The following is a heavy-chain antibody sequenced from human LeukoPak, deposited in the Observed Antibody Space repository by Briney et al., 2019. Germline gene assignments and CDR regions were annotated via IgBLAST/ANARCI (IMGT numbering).Heavy chain of an antibody. Sequence: GGSLRLSCVGSGYTFSSHAMSWVRQAPEKGLEWVSGIYESGQTTHYADSVRGRFSISRDNSKNTLYLQMDSLRGEDTAIYYCAKDYRIGYSDHFDYWGQGALVTVSS. CDR2: IYESGQTT. CDR1: GYTFSSHA. V-gene: IGHV3-23*01. CDR3: AKDYRIGYSDHFDY. D-gene: IGHD2-21*01. J-gene: IGHJ4*02.